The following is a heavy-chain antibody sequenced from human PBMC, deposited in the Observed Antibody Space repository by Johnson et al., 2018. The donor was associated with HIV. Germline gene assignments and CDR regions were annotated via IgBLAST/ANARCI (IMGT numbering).Heavy chain of an antibody. Sequence: VQLVESGGGLIQPGGSLRLSCAASGFTFNSYAMSWVRQGPGKGLEWVAAISGSGGSTYYADSVKGRFTISRDNSRNTLYLQMKSLRAEDTAVYYCAKERAYIRTFDIWGQGTLVTVSS. CDR1: GFTFNSYA. D-gene: IGHD5-18*01. CDR2: ISGSGGST. V-gene: IGHV3-23*04. CDR3: AKERAYIRTFDI. J-gene: IGHJ3*02.